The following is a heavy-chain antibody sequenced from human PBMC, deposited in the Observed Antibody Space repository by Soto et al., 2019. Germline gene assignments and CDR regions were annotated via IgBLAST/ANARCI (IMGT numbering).Heavy chain of an antibody. J-gene: IGHJ6*03. V-gene: IGHV3-23*01. Sequence: EVQLLESGGGFVPPGGSLRLSCAASGFIFSDYAMTWVRQAPGKGLEWVSAISGSGGKTYYADSVKGRFTISRDSSQNMISLQMSGLRAEDTAIYYCVKGMNYYYYYMDVWGNGTTVTVSS. CDR1: GFIFSDYA. CDR2: ISGSGGKT. CDR3: VKGMNYYYYYMDV.